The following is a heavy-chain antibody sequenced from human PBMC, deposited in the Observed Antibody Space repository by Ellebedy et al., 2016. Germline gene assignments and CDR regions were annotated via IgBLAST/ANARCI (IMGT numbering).Heavy chain of an antibody. D-gene: IGHD6-19*01. J-gene: IGHJ3*01. CDR3: ARGPYSSGHCDAFDV. Sequence: GESLKISXTASGLNFNTFFMRWVRQAPGGGLEWVAGISFDGRAEHYSDSVKGRFTISRDNSKNTLYLQMNSLRDEDPGIYYCARGPYSSGHCDAFDVWGRGTTVTVSS. CDR2: ISFDGRAE. CDR1: GLNFNTFF. V-gene: IGHV3-30*03.